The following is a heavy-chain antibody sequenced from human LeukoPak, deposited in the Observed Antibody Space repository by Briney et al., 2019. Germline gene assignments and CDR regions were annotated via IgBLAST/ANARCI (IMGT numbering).Heavy chain of an antibody. J-gene: IGHJ4*02. D-gene: IGHD3-9*01. Sequence: GGSLRLSCAASGFTFSSYWMSWVRQAPGKGLEWVANIKQDGSEKYYVDSVKGRFTISRDNAKNSLYLQMNSLRAEDTAVYYCARGFSYDILTGYNKPFDYWGQGTLVTVSS. CDR2: IKQDGSEK. V-gene: IGHV3-7*04. CDR1: GFTFSSYW. CDR3: ARGFSYDILTGYNKPFDY.